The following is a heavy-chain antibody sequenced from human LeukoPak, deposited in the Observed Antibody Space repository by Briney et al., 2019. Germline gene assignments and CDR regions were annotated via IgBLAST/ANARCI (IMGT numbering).Heavy chain of an antibody. V-gene: IGHV4-39*07. J-gene: IGHJ3*02. CDR1: GFTFSSYW. CDR2: IYYSGST. Sequence: PGGSLRLSCEASGFTFSSYWMIWVRQAPGKGLEWIGSIYYSGSTYYNPSLKSRVTISVDTSKNQFSLKLSSVTAADTAVYYCAGDSSGYYAFDAFDIWGQGTMVTVSS. D-gene: IGHD3-22*01. CDR3: AGDSSGYYAFDAFDI.